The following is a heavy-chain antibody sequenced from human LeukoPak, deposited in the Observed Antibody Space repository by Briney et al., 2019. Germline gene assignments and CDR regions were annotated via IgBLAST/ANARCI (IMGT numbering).Heavy chain of an antibody. CDR1: GFTFSNYV. J-gene: IGHJ4*02. Sequence: GGSLGLSCAASGFTFSNYVIHWVRQAPGKGLEWVAVTSSDLNVKLYADSAKGRFTISRDNSRSTLYLQMNSLRPEDTAIYYCAREGYYGSGSPPSLYFDYWGQGTLVTVSS. CDR3: AREGYYGSGSPPSLYFDY. D-gene: IGHD3-10*01. CDR2: TSSDLNVK. V-gene: IGHV3-30-3*01.